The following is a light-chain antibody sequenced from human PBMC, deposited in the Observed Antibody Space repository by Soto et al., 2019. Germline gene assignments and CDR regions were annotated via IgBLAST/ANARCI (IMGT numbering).Light chain of an antibody. CDR2: EGS. V-gene: IGLV2-23*01. Sequence: QSALTQPASVSGSPGQSITISCTGTSSDVGSYNLVSWYQQHPGKAPKLMIYEGSKRPSGISNRFSGSKSGNTASLTISGLQAEDEAEYYCCSYADSSRIYVFGSGTKLT. J-gene: IGLJ1*01. CDR3: CSYADSSRIYV. CDR1: SSDVGSYNL.